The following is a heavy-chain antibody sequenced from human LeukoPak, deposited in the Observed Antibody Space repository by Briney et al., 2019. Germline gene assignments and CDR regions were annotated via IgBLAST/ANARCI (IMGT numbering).Heavy chain of an antibody. D-gene: IGHD4-23*01. V-gene: IGHV1-69*06. CDR1: GGTFSSYA. J-gene: IGHJ3*02. Sequence: ASVKVSCKASGGTFSSYAISWVRQAPGQGLGWMGGIIPIFGTANYAQKFQGRVTITADKSTSTAYMELSSLRSEDTAVYYCARDGGLGTRQNDAFDIWGQGIMVTVSS. CDR2: IIPIFGTA. CDR3: ARDGGLGTRQNDAFDI.